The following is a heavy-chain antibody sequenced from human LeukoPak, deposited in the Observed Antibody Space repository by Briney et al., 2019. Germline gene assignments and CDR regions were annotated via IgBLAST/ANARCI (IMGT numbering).Heavy chain of an antibody. CDR2: IYYSGST. CDR3: ARPPRVRRKLDYYGMDV. CDR1: GGSISSSSYY. J-gene: IGHJ6*02. V-gene: IGHV4-39*01. D-gene: IGHD3-10*01. Sequence: SETLSLTCTVSGGSISSSSYYWGWIRQPPGKGLECIGSIYYSGSTYSNSSLKGQVTISVDTSKTQFSLKLSSATAADTAVYYCARPPRVRRKLDYYGMDVWGQGTTVTVSS.